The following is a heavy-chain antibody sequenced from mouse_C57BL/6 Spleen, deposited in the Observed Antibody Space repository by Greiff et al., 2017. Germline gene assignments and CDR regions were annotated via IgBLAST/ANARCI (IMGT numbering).Heavy chain of an antibody. D-gene: IGHD2-1*01. CDR3: ASPIYYGNYAMDY. V-gene: IGHV1-82*01. J-gene: IGHJ4*01. CDR1: GYAFSSSW. CDR2: IYPGDGDT. Sequence: QVQLQQSGPELVKPGASVKISCKASGYAFSSSWMNWVKQRPGKGLEWIGRIYPGDGDTNSNGKFKGKATLTADKSSSTAYMQLSSLTSEDSAVYFCASPIYYGNYAMDYWGQGTSVTVSS.